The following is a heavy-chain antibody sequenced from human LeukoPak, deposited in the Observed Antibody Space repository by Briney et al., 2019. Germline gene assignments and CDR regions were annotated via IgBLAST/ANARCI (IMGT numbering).Heavy chain of an antibody. V-gene: IGHV3-30-3*01. Sequence: PGGSLRLSCAASGFTFSSYAMHWVRQAPGKGLEWVAVISYDGSNKYYADSVKGRFTISRDNSKNTLYLQMNSLRAEDTAVYYCGMIVVVNYYGMDVWGQGTTVTVSS. D-gene: IGHD3-22*01. J-gene: IGHJ6*02. CDR1: GFTFSSYA. CDR3: GMIVVVNYYGMDV. CDR2: ISYDGSNK.